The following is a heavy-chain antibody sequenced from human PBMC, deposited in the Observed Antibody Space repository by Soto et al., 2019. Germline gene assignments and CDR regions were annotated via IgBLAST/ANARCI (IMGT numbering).Heavy chain of an antibody. CDR1: GGSISSYY. CDR2: IYYSGST. J-gene: IGHJ5*02. CDR3: ARHVRSFDP. V-gene: IGHV4-59*08. Sequence: PSETLSLTCTVSGGSISSYYWSWIRQPPGKGLEWIGHIYYSGSTNYNPSLKSRVTISVDTSKNQFSLKLSSVTAADTAVYYCARHVRSFDPWGQGTLVTVSS.